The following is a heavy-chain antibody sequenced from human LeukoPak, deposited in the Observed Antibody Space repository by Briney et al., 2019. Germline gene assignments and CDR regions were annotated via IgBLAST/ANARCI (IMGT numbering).Heavy chain of an antibody. Sequence: PGGSLRLSCAASGFTFSSYGMSWVRQAPGKGLELVSAISGSGGSTYYADSVKGRFTISRDNSKNTLYLQMNSLRAEDTAVYYCAKELLWFGELLDAFDIWGQGTMVTVSS. J-gene: IGHJ3*02. V-gene: IGHV3-23*01. CDR2: ISGSGGST. D-gene: IGHD3-10*01. CDR1: GFTFSSYG. CDR3: AKELLWFGELLDAFDI.